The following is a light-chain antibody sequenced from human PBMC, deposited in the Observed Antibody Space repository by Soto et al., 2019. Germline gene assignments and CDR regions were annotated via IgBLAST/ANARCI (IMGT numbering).Light chain of an antibody. CDR2: DDS. V-gene: IGLV3-21*02. Sequence: SYELTQSPSVSVAPGQTARITCGGSDIGRKSVHWYQQKPGQAPVLVVYDDSDRPPGIPERFSGSNSGNTATLAISRVEADDEADYYCQGSDLNVAPPVFGGGTKLTVL. CDR1: DIGRKS. CDR3: QGSDLNVAPPV. J-gene: IGLJ3*02.